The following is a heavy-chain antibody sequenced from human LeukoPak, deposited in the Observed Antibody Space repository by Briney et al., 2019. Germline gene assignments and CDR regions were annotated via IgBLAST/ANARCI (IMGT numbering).Heavy chain of an antibody. CDR2: ISAYNGNT. D-gene: IGHD1-26*01. V-gene: IGHV1-18*01. J-gene: IGHJ5*02. CDR1: GYTFTSYG. Sequence: ASVKVSCKASGYTFTSYGISWVRQAPGQGLEWMGWISAYNGNTNYAQKLQGRVTMTTDTSTSTAYMELRSLRSDDTAVYHCARDVIVGATTGWFDPWGQGTLVTVSS. CDR3: ARDVIVGATTGWFDP.